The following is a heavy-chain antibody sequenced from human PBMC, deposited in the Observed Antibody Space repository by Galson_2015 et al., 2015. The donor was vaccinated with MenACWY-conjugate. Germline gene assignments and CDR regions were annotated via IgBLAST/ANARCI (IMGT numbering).Heavy chain of an antibody. CDR1: GYTSTTDS. V-gene: IGHV1-46*01. CDR2: INPSSGTT. CDR3: AGRNSSGGRGGFDL. J-gene: IGHJ4*02. Sequence: SVKVSCKASGYTSTTDSIHWVRQAPGQGLEWMGRINPSSGTTTYAQKFQGRVTMTRDTSYMELYSLRSEDTAVYYCAGRNSSGGRGGFDLRGQGTLGPGS. D-gene: IGHD2-15*01.